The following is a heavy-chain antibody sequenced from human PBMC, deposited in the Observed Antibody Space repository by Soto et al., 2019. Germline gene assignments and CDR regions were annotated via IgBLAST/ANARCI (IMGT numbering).Heavy chain of an antibody. CDR3: ARDLLHSSGWYYFDY. V-gene: IGHV4-34*01. J-gene: IGHJ4*02. Sequence: SETLSLTCAVYGGSFSGYYWSWIRQPPGKGLGWIGEINHSGSTNYNPSLKSRVTISVDTSKNQFSLKLSSVTAADTAVYYCARDLLHSSGWYYFDYWGKGTLVTVS. D-gene: IGHD6-19*01. CDR2: INHSGST. CDR1: GGSFSGYY.